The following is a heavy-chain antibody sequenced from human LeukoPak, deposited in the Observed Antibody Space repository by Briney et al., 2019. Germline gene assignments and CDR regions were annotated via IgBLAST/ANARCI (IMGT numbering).Heavy chain of an antibody. D-gene: IGHD6-6*01. J-gene: IGHJ5*01. CDR3: ARRRILVRLGWFDS. CDR2: INHVGST. V-gene: IGHV4-34*01. CDR1: GGSFSGYY. Sequence: PSETLSLTCAVYGGSFSGYYWSWIRQPPGKGPEWIGDINHVGSTKYNPSLKSRVIISVDTSKNQFSLNLSSVTAADTAVYYCARRRILVRLGWFDSWGQGTLVTVSS.